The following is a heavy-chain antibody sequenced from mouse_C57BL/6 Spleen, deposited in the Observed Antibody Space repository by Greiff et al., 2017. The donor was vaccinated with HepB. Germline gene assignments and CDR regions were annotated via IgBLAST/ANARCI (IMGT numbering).Heavy chain of an antibody. CDR3: VRDSYYSYYWYFDV. CDR1: GFTFNTYA. Sequence: EVQVVESGGGLVQPKGSLKLSCAASGFTFNTYAMHWVRQAPGKGMEWVARIRSKSSNYATYYADSVKDRFTISRDDSQSMLYLQMNNLKTEDTAMYYCVRDSYYSYYWYFDVWGTGTTVTVSS. J-gene: IGHJ1*03. V-gene: IGHV10-3*01. CDR2: IRSKSSNYAT. D-gene: IGHD2-12*01.